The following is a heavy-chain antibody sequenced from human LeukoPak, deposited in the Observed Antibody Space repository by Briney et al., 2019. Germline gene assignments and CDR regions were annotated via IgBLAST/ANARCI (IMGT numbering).Heavy chain of an antibody. CDR3: TMTRYSSSWYGFDY. Sequence: GGSLRLSCAASGFTFSYSGMTWVRQAPGKGLEWVSGISGSGGSTYYADSVKGRFTISRDNSKNTLYLQMNSLKTEDTAVYYCTMTRYSSSWYGFDYWGQGTLVTVSS. CDR1: GFTFSYSG. J-gene: IGHJ4*02. V-gene: IGHV3-23*01. CDR2: ISGSGGST. D-gene: IGHD6-13*01.